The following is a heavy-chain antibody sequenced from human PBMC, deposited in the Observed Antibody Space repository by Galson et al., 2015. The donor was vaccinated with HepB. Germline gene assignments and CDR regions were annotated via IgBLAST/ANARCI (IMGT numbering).Heavy chain of an antibody. V-gene: IGHV1-3*01. CDR1: GYTFTSYA. J-gene: IGHJ4*02. Sequence: SVKVSCKASGYTFTSYAMHWVRQAPGQRLEWMGWINAGNGNTKYSQKFQGRVTITRDTSASTAYMELSSLRSEDTAVYYCARDQIVADLFDYWGQGTLVTVSS. CDR3: ARDQIVADLFDY. CDR2: INAGNGNT. D-gene: IGHD5-12*01.